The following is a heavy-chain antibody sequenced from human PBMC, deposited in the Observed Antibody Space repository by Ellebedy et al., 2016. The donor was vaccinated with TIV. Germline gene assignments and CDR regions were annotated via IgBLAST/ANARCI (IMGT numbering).Heavy chain of an antibody. CDR1: GYTFTGYY. J-gene: IGHJ6*02. CDR2: INPNSGGT. Sequence: ASVKVSCKASGYTFTGYYMHWVRQAPGQGLEWMGWINPNSGGTNYAQKFQGRVTMTRDTSISTAYMELSRLRSNDTAVYYCARDWEMVRGVPNPPTYGMDVWGQGTTVTVSS. D-gene: IGHD3-10*01. V-gene: IGHV1-2*02. CDR3: ARDWEMVRGVPNPPTYGMDV.